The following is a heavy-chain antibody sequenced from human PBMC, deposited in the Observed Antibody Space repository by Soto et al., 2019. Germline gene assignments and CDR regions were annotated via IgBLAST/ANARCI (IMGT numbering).Heavy chain of an antibody. D-gene: IGHD3-22*01. Sequence: SETLSLTCTVSGGSISSSSFHWGWIRQPPGKGLEWIGSIYYSGSTYYNPSLKSRVTISVDTSKNQFSLKLSSVTAADTAVYYCARNPYYYDSSGYAAGYHYGMDVWGQGTTVTVSS. J-gene: IGHJ6*02. CDR3: ARNPYYYDSSGYAAGYHYGMDV. V-gene: IGHV4-39*07. CDR2: IYYSGST. CDR1: GGSISSSSFH.